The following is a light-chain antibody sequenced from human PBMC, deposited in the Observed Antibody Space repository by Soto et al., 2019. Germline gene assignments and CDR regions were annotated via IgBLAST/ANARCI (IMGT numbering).Light chain of an antibody. J-gene: IGKJ4*01. V-gene: IGKV3-11*01. CDR1: QSVSNF. CDR3: QQRRTWPPLT. Sequence: EIVLTQSPATLSLSPGERATLSCRASQSVSNFLAWYQQKPGQAPRLLIYDASTRATGIPARFSGSGSGTDFALTLSRLEPEDFAVYYCQQRRTWPPLTFGGGTKVEIK. CDR2: DAS.